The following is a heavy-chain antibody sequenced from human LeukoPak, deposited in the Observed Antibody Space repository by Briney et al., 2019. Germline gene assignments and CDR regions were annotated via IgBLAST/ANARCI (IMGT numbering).Heavy chain of an antibody. V-gene: IGHV3-48*03. CDR2: ISSSGSPI. CDR3: VRRDVFDTSGYFYY. D-gene: IGHD3-3*01. J-gene: IGHJ4*02. Sequence: GGSLRLSCGGSGFTFSNYEMTWVRQAPGKGLEWVSYISSSGSPIYYAESVKGRFTFSRDNARNSMYLQMNNLRAEDTAVYYCVRRDVFDTSGYFYYWGQETQVTVSS. CDR1: GFTFSNYE.